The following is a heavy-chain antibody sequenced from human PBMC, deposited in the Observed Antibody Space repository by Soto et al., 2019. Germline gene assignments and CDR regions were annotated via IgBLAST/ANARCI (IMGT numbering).Heavy chain of an antibody. Sequence: SETLSLTCAVYGGSFSGYFWTWIRQPPGKGLEWIGEINHSGSTNFNPSLKSRVAISADTSRNQFSLRVTSVTAADTAVYYCAGREFASSSFHYYYYAVDVWGQGTTVTASS. CDR1: GGSFSGYF. CDR3: AGREFASSSFHYYYYAVDV. J-gene: IGHJ6*02. V-gene: IGHV4-34*01. D-gene: IGHD6-6*01. CDR2: INHSGST.